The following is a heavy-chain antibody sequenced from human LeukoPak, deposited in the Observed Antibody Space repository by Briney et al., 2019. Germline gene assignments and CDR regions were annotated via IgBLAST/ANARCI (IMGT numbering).Heavy chain of an antibody. V-gene: IGHV1-46*03. J-gene: IGHJ6*03. CDR2: INPSGGST. CDR1: GFTFTSYY. D-gene: IGHD3-9*01. CDR3: ARGAGLRYFDSPPYYMDV. Sequence: ASVKVSCKASGFTFTSYYMHWVRQAPGQGLEWMGIINPSGGSTSYAQKFQGRVTMTRDTPTSTVYMELSSLRSEGTAVYYCARGAGLRYFDSPPYYMDVWGKGTTVTVSS.